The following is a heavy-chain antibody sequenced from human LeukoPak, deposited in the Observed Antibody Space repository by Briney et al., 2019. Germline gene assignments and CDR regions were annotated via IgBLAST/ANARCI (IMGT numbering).Heavy chain of an antibody. J-gene: IGHJ4*02. CDR3: ARVRATAMGDY. Sequence: ASVKVSRKASGYTFTSYGISWLRQAPGQGLEGMGWISVYNGNTNYAQKLQGRVTMTIHTSTSTAYMELRSLRSDDTAVYYCARVRATAMGDYWGQGTLVTVSS. CDR1: GYTFTSYG. CDR2: ISVYNGNT. V-gene: IGHV1-18*01. D-gene: IGHD5-18*01.